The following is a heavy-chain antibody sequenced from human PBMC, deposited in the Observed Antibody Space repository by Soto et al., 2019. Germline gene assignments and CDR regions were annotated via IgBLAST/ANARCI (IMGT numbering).Heavy chain of an antibody. Sequence: ASVKVSCKAPGDTFTSYYLHWVRQAPGQGLEWMGVINPHGGSTKYAQKFQGRITMTRDTSRSTVYMELSSLRSDDTAIYYCARSSGGNFGIIIEGSNWFDPWGQGTLVTVFS. CDR1: GDTFTSYY. J-gene: IGHJ5*02. D-gene: IGHD3-3*01. CDR3: ARSSGGNFGIIIEGSNWFDP. V-gene: IGHV1-46*01. CDR2: INPHGGST.